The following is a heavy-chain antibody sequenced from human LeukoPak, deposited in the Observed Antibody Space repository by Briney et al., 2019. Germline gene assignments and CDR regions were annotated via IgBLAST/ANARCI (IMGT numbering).Heavy chain of an antibody. Sequence: GGSLRLSCAASRFTFNNYWMTWVRQAPGKGLEWVAVISYDGSNKYYADSVKGRFTISRDNSKNTLYLQMNSLRAEDTAVYYCAKDRASGGYDPVFFDYWGQGTLVTVSS. J-gene: IGHJ4*02. V-gene: IGHV3-30*18. CDR1: RFTFNNYW. D-gene: IGHD1-26*01. CDR3: AKDRASGGYDPVFFDY. CDR2: ISYDGSNK.